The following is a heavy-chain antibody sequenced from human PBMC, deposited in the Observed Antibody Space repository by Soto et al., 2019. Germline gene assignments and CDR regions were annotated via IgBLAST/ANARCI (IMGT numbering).Heavy chain of an antibody. Sequence: SQTLSLTCAISGDSVSSNSAAWIWLRQSPSRGLEWLGRTYYRSEWYDEYAVSVKSRITINADTSKNQFSLQLTSVTPEDTAVYYCARARSGTYFYYYYMDVWGTGTTVTVSS. CDR2: TYYRSEWYD. CDR3: ARARSGTYFYYYYMDV. J-gene: IGHJ6*03. V-gene: IGHV6-1*01. D-gene: IGHD1-1*01. CDR1: GDSVSSNSAA.